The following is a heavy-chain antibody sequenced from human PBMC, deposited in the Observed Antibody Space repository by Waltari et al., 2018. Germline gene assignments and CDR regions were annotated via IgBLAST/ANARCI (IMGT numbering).Heavy chain of an antibody. Sequence: QVQMVESGGGVVQPGRSLRLSCEASGFSFRTYGMHWVRQAPGKGREWVAVIWYDGSKKYYADSVKGRFTISRDNSKNMLYLQMNSLRTEDTAVYYCASRSPALDYWGQGTLVTVSS. CDR2: IWYDGSKK. CDR1: GFSFRTYG. CDR3: ASRSPALDY. V-gene: IGHV3-33*08. J-gene: IGHJ4*02.